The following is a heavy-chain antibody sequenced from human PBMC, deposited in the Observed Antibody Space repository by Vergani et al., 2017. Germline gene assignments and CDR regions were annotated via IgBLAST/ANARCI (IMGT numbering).Heavy chain of an antibody. CDR2: ISSSSSYI. J-gene: IGHJ3*02. CDR3: ARDPGYCSGGSCYGDAFDI. V-gene: IGHV3-21*01. CDR1: GFTFSSYS. D-gene: IGHD2-15*01. Sequence: EVQLLESGGGLVKPGGSLRLSCAASGFTFSSYSMNWVRQAPGKGLEWVSSISSSSSYIYYADSVKGRFTISRDNAKNSLYLQMNSLRAEDTAVYYCARDPGYCSGGSCYGDAFDIWGQGTMVTVSS.